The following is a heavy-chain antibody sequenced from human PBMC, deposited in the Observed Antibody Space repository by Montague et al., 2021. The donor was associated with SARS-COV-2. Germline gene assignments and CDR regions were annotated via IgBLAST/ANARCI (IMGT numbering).Heavy chain of an antibody. J-gene: IGHJ4*02. Sequence: SETLSLTCSVSGGSTSNYYWTWIRRSPGKGLQWIGYIFYTGSTKSNPSLKSRVSMSLDTSKNHFSLRLSAVTAADTARYYCARAQNICFIANCVNYFDLWGLGALVTVCS. CDR1: GGSTSNYY. V-gene: IGHV4-59*01. D-gene: IGHD2-15*01. CDR2: IFYTGST. CDR3: ARAQNICFIANCVNYFDL.